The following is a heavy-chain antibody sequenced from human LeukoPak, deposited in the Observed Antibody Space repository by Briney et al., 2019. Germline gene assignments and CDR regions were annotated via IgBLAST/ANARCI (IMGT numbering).Heavy chain of an antibody. CDR1: GFTFTSYA. V-gene: IGHV3-23*01. Sequence: GGSLRLSWAASGFTFTSYAMSWVRQAPGKGLEWVSAISGSGAKTYYADSVKGRFTISRDNSKNTLYLQMNSLRAEDTAVYYCATWGFLEWLLSMFDYWGQGTLVTVSS. D-gene: IGHD3-3*01. CDR3: ATWGFLEWLLSMFDY. CDR2: ISGSGAKT. J-gene: IGHJ4*02.